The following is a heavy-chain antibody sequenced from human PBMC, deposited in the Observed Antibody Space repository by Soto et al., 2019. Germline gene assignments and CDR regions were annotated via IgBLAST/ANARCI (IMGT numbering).Heavy chain of an antibody. D-gene: IGHD2-2*01. J-gene: IGHJ6*02. CDR1: GGSISSGGYY. CDR2: IYYSGST. CDR3: AKDQKTLVVPAARHYYYYGMDV. V-gene: IGHV4-31*03. Sequence: PSETLSLTCTVSGGSISSGGYYWSWIRQHPGKGLEWIGYIYYSGSTYYNPSLKSRVTISVDTSKNQFSLNLSSVTAAATAVYYCAKDQKTLVVPAARHYYYYGMDVWGQGTTVTVSS.